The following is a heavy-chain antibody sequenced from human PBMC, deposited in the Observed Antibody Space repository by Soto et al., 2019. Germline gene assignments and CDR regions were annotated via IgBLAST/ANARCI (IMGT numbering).Heavy chain of an antibody. D-gene: IGHD3-10*01. CDR1: GFTFSSYS. Sequence: GGSLRLSCAASGFTFSSYSMNWVRQAPGKGLEWVSYISSSSSTIYYADSVKGRFTISRDNAKNSLYLQMNSLRAEDTAVYYCARGLGSLGAPFDYWGQGALVTVSS. V-gene: IGHV3-48*01. CDR2: ISSSSSTI. J-gene: IGHJ4*02. CDR3: ARGLGSLGAPFDY.